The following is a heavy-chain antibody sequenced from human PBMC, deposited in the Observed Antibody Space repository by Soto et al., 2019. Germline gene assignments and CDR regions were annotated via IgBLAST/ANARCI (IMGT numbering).Heavy chain of an antibody. CDR3: ARDPGRDSPIDY. J-gene: IGHJ4*02. CDR2: IWHDGGEK. V-gene: IGHV3-33*01. CDR1: GFTLSDYG. D-gene: IGHD3-22*01. Sequence: QVQLVESGGGVVQPGRSLRLSCTASGFTLSDYGMHWVRQAPGKGLEWVAVIWHDGGEKYYADSVTGRFTISRDNSKNTVHLQIDSLGTGDTAIYYCARDPGRDSPIDYWGQGTVVTVSS.